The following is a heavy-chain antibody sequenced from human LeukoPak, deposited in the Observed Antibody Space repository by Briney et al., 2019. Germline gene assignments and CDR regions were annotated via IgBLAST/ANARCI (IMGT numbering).Heavy chain of an antibody. J-gene: IGHJ4*02. CDR3: ARRAYSAAYWKHFDY. D-gene: IGHD1-1*01. CDR1: GGSISSSNW. V-gene: IGHV4-4*02. CDR2: IYHSGST. Sequence: PSETLSLTCAVSGGSISSSNWWNWVRPPPGKGLEWIGEIYHSGSTNYNPSLKSRVIISVDKSKNHFSLKLSSVTAADTAVYFCARRAYSAAYWKHFDYWGQGTLVTVSS.